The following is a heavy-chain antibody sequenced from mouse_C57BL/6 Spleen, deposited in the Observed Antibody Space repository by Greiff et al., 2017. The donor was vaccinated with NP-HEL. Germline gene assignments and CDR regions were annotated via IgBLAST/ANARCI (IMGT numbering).Heavy chain of an antibody. CDR1: GFTFSDYG. Sequence: EVKLVESGGGLVKPGGSLKLSCAASGFTFSDYGMHWVRQAPEKGLEWVAYISRGSSTIYYADTVKGRFTISRDNAKNTLFLQMTSLRSEDTAMYYCARGLYGYDEGGNYAMDDWGQGTSVTVSS. V-gene: IGHV5-17*01. J-gene: IGHJ4*01. CDR3: ARGLYGYDEGGNYAMDD. D-gene: IGHD2-2*01. CDR2: ISRGSSTI.